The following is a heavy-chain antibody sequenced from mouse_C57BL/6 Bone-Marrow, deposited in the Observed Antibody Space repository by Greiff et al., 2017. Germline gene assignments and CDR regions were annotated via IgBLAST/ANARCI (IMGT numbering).Heavy chain of an antibody. J-gene: IGHJ2*01. V-gene: IGHV1-54*01. CDR1: GYAFTNYL. CDR2: INPGSGGT. Sequence: QVQLKQSGAELVRPGTSVKVSCKASGYAFTNYLIEWVKQRPGQGLEWIGVINPGSGGTNYNEKFKGKATLTADKSSSTAYMQLSSLTSEDSAVYFCARSGDYEVDYWGQGTTLTVSS. CDR3: ARSGDYEVDY. D-gene: IGHD2-4*01.